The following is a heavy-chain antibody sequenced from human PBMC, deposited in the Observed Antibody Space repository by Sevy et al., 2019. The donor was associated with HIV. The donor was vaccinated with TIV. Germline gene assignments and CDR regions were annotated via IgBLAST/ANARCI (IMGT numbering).Heavy chain of an antibody. CDR1: GYTFTSYG. CDR2: ISAYNGNT. CDR3: ARGGGIVTMVRGVINAVIHY. V-gene: IGHV1-18*01. Sequence: ASVKVSCKASGYTFTSYGISWVRQAPGQGLEWMGWISAYNGNTNYAQKLQGRVTMTTDTSTSTAYMELRSLRSDDTAVYYCARGGGIVTMVRGVINAVIHYWGQGTLVTVSS. D-gene: IGHD3-10*01. J-gene: IGHJ4*02.